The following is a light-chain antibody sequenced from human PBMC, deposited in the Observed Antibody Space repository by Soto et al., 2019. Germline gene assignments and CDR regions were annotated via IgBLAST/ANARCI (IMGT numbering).Light chain of an antibody. CDR1: QSISSW. V-gene: IGKV1-5*03. CDR2: KAS. Sequence: DLQMPQSPSTLSASVGARATITGRASQSISSWLAWYQQKPGKAPKLLIYKASSLESGVPSRFSGSGSGTEFTLTISSLQPDDFATYYCQQYNSYPWTFGQGTKVDIK. CDR3: QQYNSYPWT. J-gene: IGKJ1*01.